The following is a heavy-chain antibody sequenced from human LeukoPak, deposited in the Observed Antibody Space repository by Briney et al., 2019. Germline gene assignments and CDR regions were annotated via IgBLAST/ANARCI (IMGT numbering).Heavy chain of an antibody. D-gene: IGHD7-27*01. V-gene: IGHV3-33*01. CDR2: VWYDGSEK. CDR3: ARDRGDPDYYFDQ. CDR1: GFTFSSYG. J-gene: IGHJ4*02. Sequence: GGSLRLSCAASGFTFSSYGIHWVRQAPGKGLEWEAVVWYDGSEKYYADSVKGRFTISRDNSKNTLYLQMNSLRAEDTAIYYCARDRGDPDYYFDQWGQGTLVTVSS.